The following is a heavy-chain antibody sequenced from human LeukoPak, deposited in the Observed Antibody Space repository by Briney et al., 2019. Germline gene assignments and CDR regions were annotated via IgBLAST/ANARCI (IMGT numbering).Heavy chain of an antibody. CDR2: ISGSGGST. CDR3: AKAFARGLLWFGKFPLSDFDY. V-gene: IGHV3-23*01. Sequence: GGSLRLSCAASGFTFSSYAMSWVRQAPGKGLEWVSAISGSGGSTYYADSVKGRFTISRDNYKNTLHLQMNSLRAEDTAVYYCAKAFARGLLWFGKFPLSDFDYWGQGTLVTVSS. J-gene: IGHJ4*02. D-gene: IGHD3-10*01. CDR1: GFTFSSYA.